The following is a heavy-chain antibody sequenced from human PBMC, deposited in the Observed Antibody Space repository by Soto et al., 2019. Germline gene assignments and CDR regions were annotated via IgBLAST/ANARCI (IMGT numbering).Heavy chain of an antibody. V-gene: IGHV1-18*01. J-gene: IGHJ6*02. D-gene: IGHD3-3*01. CDR2: ISAYNGNT. CDR1: GYTFTSYG. CDR3: ARDVYYDFWSGYLEAPYYYYGMDV. Sequence: ASVKVSCKASGYTFTSYGISWVRQAPGQGLEWMGWISAYNGNTNYAQKLQGRVTMTTDTSTSTAYMELRSLRSDDTAVYYCARDVYYDFWSGYLEAPYYYYGMDVWGQGTTVTVSS.